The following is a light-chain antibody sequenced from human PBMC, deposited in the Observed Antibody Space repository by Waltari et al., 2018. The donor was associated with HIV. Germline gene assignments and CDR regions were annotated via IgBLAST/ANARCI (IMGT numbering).Light chain of an antibody. CDR2: WAS. CDR1: QSVLYSSNNKNY. J-gene: IGKJ3*01. V-gene: IGKV4-1*01. CDR3: QQYYSTPFT. Sequence: SQSVLYSSNNKNYLAWYQQKPGQPPKLLIYWASTRESGVPDRFSGSGSGTDFTLTISSLQAEDVAVYYCQQYYSTPFTFGPGTKVDIK.